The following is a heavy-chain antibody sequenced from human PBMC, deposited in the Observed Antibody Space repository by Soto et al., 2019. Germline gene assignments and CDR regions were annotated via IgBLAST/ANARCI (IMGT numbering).Heavy chain of an antibody. CDR3: AKDIRDSGYDYGDYYYGMDV. V-gene: IGHV3-23*01. CDR1: GFTFSSYS. J-gene: IGHJ6*02. D-gene: IGHD5-12*01. Sequence: PGGSLRLSCAASGFTFSSYSMSWVRQAPGKGLEWVSAISGSGGSTYYADSVKGRFTISRDNSKNTLYLQMNSLRAEDTAVYYCAKDIRDSGYDYGDYYYGMDVWGQGTTVTVS. CDR2: ISGSGGST.